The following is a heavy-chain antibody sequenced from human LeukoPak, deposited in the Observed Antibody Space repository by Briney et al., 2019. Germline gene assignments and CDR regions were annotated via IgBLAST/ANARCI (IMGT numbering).Heavy chain of an antibody. CDR3: ATRRLIQLWSGPPDY. Sequence: VASVKVSCKVSGCTLTELSMHWVRQAPGKGLEWMGGFDPEDGETIYAQKFQGRVTMTEDTSTDTAYMELSSLRSEDTAVYYCATRRLIQLWSGPPDYWGQGTLVTVSS. CDR2: FDPEDGET. V-gene: IGHV1-24*01. J-gene: IGHJ4*02. D-gene: IGHD5-18*01. CDR1: GCTLTELS.